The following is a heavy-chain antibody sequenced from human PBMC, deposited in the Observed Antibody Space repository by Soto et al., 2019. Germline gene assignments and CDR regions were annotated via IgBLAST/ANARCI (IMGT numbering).Heavy chain of an antibody. Sequence: ASVKVSCKASGYTFTSYYMHRVRQAPGQGLEWMGIINPSGGSTSYAQKFQGRVTMTRDTSTSTVYMELSSLRSGDTAVYYCARAYVPLNDAFDIWGQGTMVTVSS. V-gene: IGHV1-46*01. CDR3: ARAYVPLNDAFDI. CDR1: GYTFTSYY. CDR2: INPSGGST. J-gene: IGHJ3*02. D-gene: IGHD2-2*01.